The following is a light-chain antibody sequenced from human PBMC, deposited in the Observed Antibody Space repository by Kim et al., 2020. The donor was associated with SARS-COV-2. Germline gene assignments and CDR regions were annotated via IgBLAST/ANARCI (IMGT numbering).Light chain of an antibody. V-gene: IGKV3-15*01. CDR2: GAF. CDR1: QSITSN. Sequence: EIVMKQSPATLSVSPGETATLSCKTSQSITSNLAWYQQKPGQAPRLLIHGAFSRATGVPARFSGSGSGTEFTLTITSLQSEDIGVYYCHEYHNWPRNTFGQGTKVDIK. J-gene: IGKJ2*01. CDR3: HEYHNWPRNT.